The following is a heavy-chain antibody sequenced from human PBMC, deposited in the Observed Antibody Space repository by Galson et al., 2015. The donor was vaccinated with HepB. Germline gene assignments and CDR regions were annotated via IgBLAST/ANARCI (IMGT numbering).Heavy chain of an antibody. CDR2: IWYDGSNQ. V-gene: IGHV3-33*01. CDR3: ARELGVVRGVVGLVQCGMDV. D-gene: IGHD3-10*01. CDR1: GFTFSRYG. Sequence: SLRLSCAASGFTFSRYGMHWVRQAPGKGLEWVAIIWYDGSNQYYADSVKGRFTISRDNSENTLYLQMNSLRAEDTAVYFCARELGVVRGVVGLVQCGMDVWGQGTTVTVSS. J-gene: IGHJ6*02.